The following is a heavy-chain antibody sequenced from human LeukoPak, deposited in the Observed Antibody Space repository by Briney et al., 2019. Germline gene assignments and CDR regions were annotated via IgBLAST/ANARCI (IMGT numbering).Heavy chain of an antibody. Sequence: ASVKVSCKASGFTLTSYGISWVRQAPGQGLEWMGWISAYNGNTNYAQKLQGRVTMTTDTSTSTAYMELRSLRSDDTAVYYCARFVVVPAAIPYYYYGMDVWGQGTTVTVSS. D-gene: IGHD2-2*01. CDR2: ISAYNGNT. CDR1: GFTLTSYG. V-gene: IGHV1-18*01. CDR3: ARFVVVPAAIPYYYYGMDV. J-gene: IGHJ6*02.